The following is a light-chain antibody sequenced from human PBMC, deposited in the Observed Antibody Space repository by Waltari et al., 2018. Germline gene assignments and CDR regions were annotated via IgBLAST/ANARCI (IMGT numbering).Light chain of an antibody. CDR2: DKN. V-gene: IGLV3-19*01. Sequence: SSELTQDPAVSVAMGQTVTITCQGNGLRSYYASWYQQRPGKAPILIMYDKNNRPSGVPDRFSGSNSDNTASLTITGAQAEDEASYYCHSRDASGVGGSFSGGTKLTVL. J-gene: IGLJ2*01. CDR3: HSRDASGVGGS. CDR1: GLRSYY.